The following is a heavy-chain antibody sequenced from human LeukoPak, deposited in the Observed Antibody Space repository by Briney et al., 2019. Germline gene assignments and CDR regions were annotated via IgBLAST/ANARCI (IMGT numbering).Heavy chain of an antibody. D-gene: IGHD6-13*01. CDR3: ARVRRYSIRPDAFDI. V-gene: IGHV4-61*05. J-gene: IGHJ3*02. CDR2: IDYSGST. Sequence: SETLSLTCTVSGGSISSSSYYWGWIRQPPGKGLEWIGYIDYSGSTNYNPSLKSRVTISVDTSKNQFSLKLNSVTAADTAVYYCARVRRYSIRPDAFDIWGQGTMVTVSS. CDR1: GGSISSSSYY.